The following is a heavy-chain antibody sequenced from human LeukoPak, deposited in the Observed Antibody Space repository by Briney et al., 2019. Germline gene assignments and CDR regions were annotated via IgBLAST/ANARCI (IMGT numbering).Heavy chain of an antibody. Sequence: ASVKVSCKASGYTFNGYYMHWVRQAPGQGLEWMGWINPNSGGTNYAQKFQGRVTMTRNTSISTAYMELSRLRSDAPAVYYCASNIVVGYDAFDIWGQGTMVTVSS. CDR3: ASNIVVGYDAFDI. CDR1: GYTFNGYY. J-gene: IGHJ3*02. V-gene: IGHV1-2*02. D-gene: IGHD2-2*01. CDR2: INPNSGGT.